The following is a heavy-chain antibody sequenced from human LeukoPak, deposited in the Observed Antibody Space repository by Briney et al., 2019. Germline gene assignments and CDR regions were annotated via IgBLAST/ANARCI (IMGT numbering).Heavy chain of an antibody. D-gene: IGHD3-22*01. J-gene: IGHJ5*02. CDR3: ARDRGYYDSSGYFP. V-gene: IGHV3-9*01. CDR2: ISWNSGSI. CDR1: GFTFDDYA. Sequence: GGSLRLSCAASGFTFDDYAMHWFRQAPGKGLEWVSGISWNSGSIGYADSVKGRFTISRDNSKNTLYLQMNSLRAEDTAVYYCARDRGYYDSSGYFPWGQGTLVTVSS.